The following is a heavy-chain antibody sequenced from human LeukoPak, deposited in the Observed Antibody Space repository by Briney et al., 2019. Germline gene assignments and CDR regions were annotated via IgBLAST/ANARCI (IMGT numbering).Heavy chain of an antibody. CDR2: VYHSGSA. Sequence: PSGTLSLICAVSGVSISTNNWWSWVRQPPGKGLEWIGEVYHSGSANYNPSLKSRVTMFVDKSKNQFPLRLNSVTAADTAVYYCANSFSAVTTKHYWGQGALVTVSS. D-gene: IGHD4-17*01. CDR3: ANSFSAVTTKHY. V-gene: IGHV4-4*02. J-gene: IGHJ4*02. CDR1: GVSISTNNW.